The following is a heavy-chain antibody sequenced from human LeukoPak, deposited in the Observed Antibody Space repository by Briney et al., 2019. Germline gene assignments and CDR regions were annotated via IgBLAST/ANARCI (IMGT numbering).Heavy chain of an antibody. V-gene: IGHV3-48*03. CDR1: GFTFSSYE. D-gene: IGHD6-13*01. CDR3: ARVGALSSSWLLY. J-gene: IGHJ4*02. CDR2: ISRSATTI. Sequence: PRGSLRLSCAASGFTFSSYEMNWVRQAPGGGLEWVSSISRSATTIYYADSVKGRFTLSRDNAKNSLYLQMNSLRAEDTAVYFCARVGALSSSWLLYWGQGTLVTVSS.